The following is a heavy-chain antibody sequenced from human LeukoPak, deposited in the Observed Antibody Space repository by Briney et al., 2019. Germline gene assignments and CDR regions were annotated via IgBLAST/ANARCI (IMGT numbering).Heavy chain of an antibody. CDR1: GGTFSSYA. V-gene: IGHV1-69*05. J-gene: IGHJ5*02. CDR2: IIPIFGTA. D-gene: IGHD3-9*01. Sequence: GASVKVSCKASGGTFSSYAIRWVRQAPGQGLEWMGGIIPIFGTANYAQKFQGRVPITTDESTSTAYMELSSLRFEDTAVYYCARVLDYDILTVFDPWGQGTLVTVSS. CDR3: ARVLDYDILTVFDP.